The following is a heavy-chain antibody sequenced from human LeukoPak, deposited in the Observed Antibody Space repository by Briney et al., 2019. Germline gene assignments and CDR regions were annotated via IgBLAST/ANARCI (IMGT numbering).Heavy chain of an antibody. J-gene: IGHJ6*03. Sequence: ASVKVSCKASGYTFTSYAMNWVRQAPGQGLEWMGWINTNTGNPTYAQGFTGRFVFSLDTSVSTAYLQISSLKAEDTAVYYCARVIITMVRGVIRHNYYYYYMDVWGKGTTVTVSS. D-gene: IGHD3-10*01. CDR3: ARVIITMVRGVIRHNYYYYYMDV. CDR1: GYTFTSYA. V-gene: IGHV7-4-1*02. CDR2: INTNTGNP.